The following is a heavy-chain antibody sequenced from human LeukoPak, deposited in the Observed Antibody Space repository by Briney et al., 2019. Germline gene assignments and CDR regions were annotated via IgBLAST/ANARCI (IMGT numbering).Heavy chain of an antibody. J-gene: IGHJ3*02. D-gene: IGHD6-25*01. CDR1: GFTFSSYV. Sequence: GGSLRLSCAASGFTFSSYVMHWVRQAPGKGLEWVANIKQDGSEKYYVDSVKGRFTISRDNAKNSLYLQMNSLRAEDTAVYYCAREWAAATDAFDIWGQGTMVTVSS. V-gene: IGHV3-7*01. CDR3: AREWAAATDAFDI. CDR2: IKQDGSEK.